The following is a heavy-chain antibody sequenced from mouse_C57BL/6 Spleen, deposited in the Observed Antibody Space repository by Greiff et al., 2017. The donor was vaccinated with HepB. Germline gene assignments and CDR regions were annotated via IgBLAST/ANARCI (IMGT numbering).Heavy chain of an antibody. D-gene: IGHD1-1*01. Sequence: VQLQQPGAELVKPGASVKMSCKASGYTFTSYWITWVKQRPGQGLEWIGDIYPGSGSTNYNEKFKSKATLTVDTSSSTAYMQLSSLTSEDSAVYYCARRDYYGSYWYFDVWGTGTTVTVSS. CDR3: ARRDYYGSYWYFDV. CDR2: IYPGSGST. CDR1: GYTFTSYW. V-gene: IGHV1-55*01. J-gene: IGHJ1*03.